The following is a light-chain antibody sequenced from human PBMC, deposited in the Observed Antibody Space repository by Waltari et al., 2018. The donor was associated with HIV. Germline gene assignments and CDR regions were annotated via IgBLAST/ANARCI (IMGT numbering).Light chain of an antibody. CDR2: GVR. CDR1: NRDVGFYNL. CDR3: NSYTSSDTVV. V-gene: IGLV2-14*01. Sequence: QSALTQPASVSGSPGQSITIFCTGTNRDVGFYNLVSWYQHFPGKAPRLIFFGVRSRPSGVSSRFSGSKSGNTASLTISGLQAEDEAQYFCNSYTSSDTVVFGGGTKLTVL. J-gene: IGLJ2*01.